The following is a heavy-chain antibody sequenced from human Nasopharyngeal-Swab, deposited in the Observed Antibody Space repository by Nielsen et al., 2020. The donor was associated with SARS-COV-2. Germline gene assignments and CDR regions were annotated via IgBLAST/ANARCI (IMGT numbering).Heavy chain of an antibody. CDR2: IKQDGSEK. CDR1: GFTFSSYG. CDR3: AREGLYYYDSSGYYHDAFDI. Sequence: GESLKISCAASGFTFSSYGMHWVRQAPGKGLEWVANIKQDGSEKYYVDSVKGRFTISRDNAKNSLYLQMNSLRAEDTAVYYCAREGLYYYDSSGYYHDAFDIWGQGTMVTVSS. D-gene: IGHD3-22*01. V-gene: IGHV3-7*01. J-gene: IGHJ3*02.